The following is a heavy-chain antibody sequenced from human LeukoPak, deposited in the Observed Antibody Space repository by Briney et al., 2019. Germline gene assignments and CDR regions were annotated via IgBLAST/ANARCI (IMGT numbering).Heavy chain of an antibody. D-gene: IGHD3-22*01. J-gene: IGHJ4*02. Sequence: GGSLRLSCAASGFTFSSYWMHWVRQAPGKGLVWVSRINSDGSSTSYADSVKGRFTISRDNAKNTLYLQMNSLRAGDTAVYYCARGGYYDSSGYCDYWGQGTLVTVSS. V-gene: IGHV3-74*01. CDR3: ARGGYYDSSGYCDY. CDR2: INSDGSST. CDR1: GFTFSSYW.